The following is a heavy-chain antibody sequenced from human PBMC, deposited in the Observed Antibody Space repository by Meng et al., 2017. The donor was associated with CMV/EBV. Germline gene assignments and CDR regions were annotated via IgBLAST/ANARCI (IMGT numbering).Heavy chain of an antibody. CDR2: ISAYNGNT. V-gene: IGHV1-18*01. CDR1: GYTFTRYG. Sequence: LVQSGAEVKKPGASVKVSCKASGYTFTRYGISWVRQAPGQGLEWMGWISAYNGNTNYAQKLQGRVTMTTDTSTSTAYMELRSPRSDDTAVYYCARDPAWSVITPRRGFDYWGQGTLVTVSS. D-gene: IGHD2-15*01. CDR3: ARDPAWSVITPRRGFDY. J-gene: IGHJ4*02.